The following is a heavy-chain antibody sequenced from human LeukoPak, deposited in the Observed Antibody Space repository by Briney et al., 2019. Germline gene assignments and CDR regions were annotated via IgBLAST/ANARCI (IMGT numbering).Heavy chain of an antibody. D-gene: IGHD2-15*01. CDR2: ISSSSSYI. CDR1: GFTINNFI. CDR3: ASDSVGVTSAFDM. J-gene: IGHJ3*02. Sequence: AGSLRLSCAASGFTINNFIMNWVRQAPGKGLEWVSSISSSSSYIYYADAVKGRFTISRDNAKNSLYLQMNSLRAEDTAVYFCASDSVGVTSAFDMWGQGTMVALSS. V-gene: IGHV3-21*01.